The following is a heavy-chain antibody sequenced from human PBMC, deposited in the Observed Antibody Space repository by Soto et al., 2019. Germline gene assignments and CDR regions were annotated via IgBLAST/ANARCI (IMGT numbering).Heavy chain of an antibody. CDR3: AKEGGLSGSYYISSSYYFDY. Sequence: GGSLRLSCSASGFTFSSYGMHWVRQAPGKGLEWVAIISYDGSNTYYADSVKGRFTISRDNSKNTLYLQMNSLRAEDTSVYYCAKEGGLSGSYYISSSYYFDYWGQGTLVTVSS. D-gene: IGHD1-26*01. CDR2: ISYDGSNT. V-gene: IGHV3-30*18. J-gene: IGHJ4*02. CDR1: GFTFSSYG.